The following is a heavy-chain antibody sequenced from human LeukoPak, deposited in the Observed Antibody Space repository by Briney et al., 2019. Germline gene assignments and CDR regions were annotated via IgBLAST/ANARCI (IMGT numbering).Heavy chain of an antibody. CDR3: AHYGDYRFMYYFDY. V-gene: IGHV2-5*01. D-gene: IGHD4-17*01. Sequence: SGPTLVNPTQTLTLTCIFSGFSLRTSGVGVGWIRQPPGKALEWLALIYWNDDNRYSPSLRTRLTITKDTSKNQVVLTMTNMDPVDTATYYCAHYGDYRFMYYFDYWGQGTLVAVSS. CDR2: IYWNDDN. J-gene: IGHJ4*02. CDR1: GFSLRTSGVG.